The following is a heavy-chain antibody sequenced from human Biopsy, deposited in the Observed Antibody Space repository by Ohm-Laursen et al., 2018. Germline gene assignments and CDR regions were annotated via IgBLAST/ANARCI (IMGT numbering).Heavy chain of an antibody. J-gene: IGHJ4*02. Sequence: SSVKVSCKASGYTFTNYNVNWVRQATGQGLEWMGWMNPNSGNTGYAQKFQGRVTMTRNTSISTAYMELSSLTSVDTAAYYCARDFNYDGGGSFNFDYWGQGTLVTVSS. CDR3: ARDFNYDGGGSFNFDY. CDR1: GYTFTNYN. V-gene: IGHV1-8*01. CDR2: MNPNSGNT. D-gene: IGHD3-22*01.